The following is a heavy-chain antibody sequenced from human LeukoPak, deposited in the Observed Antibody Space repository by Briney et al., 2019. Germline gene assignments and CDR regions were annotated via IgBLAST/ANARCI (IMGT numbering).Heavy chain of an antibody. CDR1: GGSISSYY. V-gene: IGHV4-59*01. J-gene: IGHJ6*03. Sequence: SETLSLTCTVSGGSISSYYWSWIRQPPGKELEWIGYIYYSGSTNYNPSLKSRVTISVDTSKNQFSLKLSSVTAADTAVYYCARGPMVRGAREYYYYYMDVWGKGTTVTIS. CDR3: ARGPMVRGAREYYYYYMDV. D-gene: IGHD3-10*01. CDR2: IYYSGST.